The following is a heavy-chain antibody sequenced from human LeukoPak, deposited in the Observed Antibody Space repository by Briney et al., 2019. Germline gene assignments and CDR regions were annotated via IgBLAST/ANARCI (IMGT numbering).Heavy chain of an antibody. CDR1: GYSFTSYW. V-gene: IGHV5-51*01. D-gene: IGHD1-26*01. J-gene: IGHJ4*02. CDR2: IYPGDSDT. CDR3: ARGSGSYHTAYMN. Sequence: GESLKISCKGSGYSFTSYWIGWVRQMPGKGLEWMGIIYPGDSDTRYSPSFQGRVTISADKSLSTAYLQWSSLKALDTAMYYCARGSGSYHTAYMNWGQGSPVTVSS.